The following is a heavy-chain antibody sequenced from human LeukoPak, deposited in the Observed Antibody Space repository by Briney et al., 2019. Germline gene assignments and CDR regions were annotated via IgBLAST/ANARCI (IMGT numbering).Heavy chain of an antibody. J-gene: IGHJ5*02. V-gene: IGHV4-34*01. CDR3: APPPYYYEANGYSVA. Sequence: SETLSLTCAVYGGSFSGYYWTWIRQPPGKGLEWIGEMNHSGSANYNPSLKSRVTISVDKSKNQFSLKLSSVTAADTAVYYCAPPPYYYEANGYSVAWGQGTLVTVSS. D-gene: IGHD3-22*01. CDR1: GGSFSGYY. CDR2: MNHSGSA.